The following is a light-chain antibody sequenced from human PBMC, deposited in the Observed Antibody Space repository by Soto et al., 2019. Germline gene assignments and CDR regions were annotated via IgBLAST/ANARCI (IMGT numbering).Light chain of an antibody. J-gene: IGKJ4*01. Sequence: IQMTQSPSSLSASVVDRVTITCLASQSISSYLNWYQQKPGKAPNLLIYTASSLQSGVPSRFSGSGSGTDFTLTISSLQPEDFATYYCIQDYNYPLTFGGGTKVDIK. V-gene: IGKV1-6*01. CDR2: TAS. CDR3: IQDYNYPLT. CDR1: QSISSY.